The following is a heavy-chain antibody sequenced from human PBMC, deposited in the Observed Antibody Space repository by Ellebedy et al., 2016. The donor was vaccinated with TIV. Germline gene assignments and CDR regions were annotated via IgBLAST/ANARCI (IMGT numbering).Heavy chain of an antibody. CDR2: ISGYNGNT. CDR1: GYTFTNYG. D-gene: IGHD4-17*01. V-gene: IGHV1-18*04. Sequence: AASVKVSCKASGYTFTNYGISWVRQAPGQGLEWIGWISGYNGNTYSAQKLQGRVTMTTDTSTPTAYMELRSLRSDDTAVYYCARFVDGDYEDYWGQGALVTVSS. CDR3: ARFVDGDYEDY. J-gene: IGHJ4*02.